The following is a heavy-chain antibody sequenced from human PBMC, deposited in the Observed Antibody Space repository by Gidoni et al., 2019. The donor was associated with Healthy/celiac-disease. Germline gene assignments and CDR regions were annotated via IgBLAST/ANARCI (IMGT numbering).Heavy chain of an antibody. J-gene: IGHJ6*03. CDR2: ISSSSSTI. V-gene: IGHV3-48*02. Sequence: TFSSYSMNWVRQAPGKGLEWVSYISSSSSTIYYADSVKGRLTISRDNAKNSLYLQMNSLRDEDTAVYYCARGGCSSTSCYLSYYYYMDVWGKGTTVTVSS. D-gene: IGHD2-2*01. CDR1: TFSSYS. CDR3: ARGGCSSTSCYLSYYYYMDV.